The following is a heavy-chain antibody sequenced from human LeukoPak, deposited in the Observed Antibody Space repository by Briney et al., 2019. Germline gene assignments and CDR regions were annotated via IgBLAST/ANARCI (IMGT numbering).Heavy chain of an antibody. D-gene: IGHD4-17*01. CDR2: IIPILGIA. CDR1: GGTFSSYA. J-gene: IGHJ4*02. V-gene: IGHV1-69*04. CDR3: AREGRDDYGDYFDY. Sequence: GASVKVSCKASGGTFSSYAISWVRQAPGQGLEWMGRIIPILGIANYAQKFQGRVTITADESTSTAYMELSSLRSEDTAVYYCAREGRDDYGDYFDYWGQGTQVTVPS.